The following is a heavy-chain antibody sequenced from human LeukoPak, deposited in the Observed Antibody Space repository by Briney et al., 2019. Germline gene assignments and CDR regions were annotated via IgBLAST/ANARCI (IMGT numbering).Heavy chain of an antibody. Sequence: SVKVSCKASGGTFSSYAISWVRQAPGQGLEWMGGIIPIFGTANYAQKFQGRVTITADESTSTAYMELSSLRSEDTAVYYCARPAPRWFGELLLNDAFDIWGQGTMVTVS. V-gene: IGHV1-69*01. CDR1: GGTFSSYA. D-gene: IGHD3-10*01. CDR2: IIPIFGTA. CDR3: ARPAPRWFGELLLNDAFDI. J-gene: IGHJ3*02.